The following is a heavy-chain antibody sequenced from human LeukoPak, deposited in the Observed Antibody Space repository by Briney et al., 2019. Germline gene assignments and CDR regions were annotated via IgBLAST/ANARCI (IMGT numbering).Heavy chain of an antibody. J-gene: IGHJ3*02. CDR3: AREMYCSGGSCYDAFDI. Sequence: ASVKVSCKASGYTFTGYYMHWVRQAPGQGLEWMGWINPNSGGTNYAQKFQGRVTMTRDTSISTAYMELSRLRSDDTAVYYCAREMYCSGGSCYDAFDIWGQGTMVTVSS. V-gene: IGHV1-2*02. D-gene: IGHD2-15*01. CDR2: INPNSGGT. CDR1: GYTFTGYY.